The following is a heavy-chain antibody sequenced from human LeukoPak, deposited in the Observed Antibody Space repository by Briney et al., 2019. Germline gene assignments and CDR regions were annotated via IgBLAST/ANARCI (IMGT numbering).Heavy chain of an antibody. CDR3: ATALHSSSWSFDY. J-gene: IGHJ4*02. Sequence: GGSLRLSCAASGFTFSNYWMSWVRQAPGKGLEWVANIKQDGSERYYVDSVRGRFTISRDNAKNSLFLQIHSLRAEDTAVYYCATALHSSSWSFDYWGQGTLVAESS. CDR1: GFTFSNYW. CDR2: IKQDGSER. D-gene: IGHD6-13*01. V-gene: IGHV3-7*01.